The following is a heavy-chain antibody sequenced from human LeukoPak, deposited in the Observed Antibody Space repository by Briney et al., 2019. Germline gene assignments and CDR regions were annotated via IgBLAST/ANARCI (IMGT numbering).Heavy chain of an antibody. CDR2: ISYDGSNK. D-gene: IGHD3-10*01. J-gene: IGHJ4*02. V-gene: IGHV3-30*18. CDR3: AKRGGSGSYFTDDY. CDR1: GFTFSSYG. Sequence: GGSLRLSCAASGFTFSSYGMHWVHQAPGKGLEWVAVISYDGSNKYYADSVKGRFTISRDNSKNTLYLQMNSLRAEDTAVYYCAKRGGSGSYFTDDYWGQGTLVTVSS.